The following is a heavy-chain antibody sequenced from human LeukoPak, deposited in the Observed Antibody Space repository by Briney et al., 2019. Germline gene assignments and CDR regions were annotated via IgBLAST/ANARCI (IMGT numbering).Heavy chain of an antibody. D-gene: IGHD6-19*01. CDR2: IYGSGST. J-gene: IGHJ5*02. CDR3: AGEDTSGTHLNWFDP. Sequence: SETLSLTSTASGGSISRDYCRSIRQPPGKGLEWIGHIYGSGSTNYNPSLKSRVTLSVDTSKNQFSLQLSSVTAPHPTVYYCAGEDTSGTHLNWFDPWGQGTLVTVSS. V-gene: IGHV4-59*01. CDR1: GGSISRDY.